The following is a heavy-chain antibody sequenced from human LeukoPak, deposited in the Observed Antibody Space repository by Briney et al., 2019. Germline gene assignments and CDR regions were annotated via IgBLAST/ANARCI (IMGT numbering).Heavy chain of an antibody. D-gene: IGHD5-12*01. CDR2: ISSSSSTI. CDR3: ASAASGVATSY. V-gene: IGHV3-48*01. Sequence: GGSLRLSRAASGFTFSSYSMNWVRQAPGKGLEWVSYISSSSSTIYYADSVKGRFTISRDNAKNSLYLQMNSLRAEDTAVYYCASAASGVATSYWRQGTLVTVSS. CDR1: GFTFSSYS. J-gene: IGHJ4*02.